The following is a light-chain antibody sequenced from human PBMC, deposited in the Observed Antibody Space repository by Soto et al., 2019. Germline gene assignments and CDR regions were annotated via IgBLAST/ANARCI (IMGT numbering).Light chain of an antibody. CDR2: EVV. J-gene: IGLJ1*01. V-gene: IGLV2-14*01. CDR3: CSFASSSTYV. Sequence: QAVLTQLPSASGSPGQSVAISCTGTSSDVGGYNYVSWYQQHRGKAPKLMIYEVVNRPSWVSNRFSGSKSDTTASLTISGLQAEDEADYYCCSFASSSTYVFGSGTKVTVL. CDR1: SSDVGGYNY.